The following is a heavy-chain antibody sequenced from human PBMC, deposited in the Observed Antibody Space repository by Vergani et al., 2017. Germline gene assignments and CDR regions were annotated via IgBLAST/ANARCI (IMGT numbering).Heavy chain of an antibody. CDR1: GGPIRCGGYY. V-gene: IGHV4-31*03. D-gene: IGHD2-15*01. CDR3: ARDTVGDRPYGMDV. CDR2: IYYSGST. Sequence: QVQLQESGPGLVQPSQTLSLTCSVSGGPIRCGGYYLSWIRQPPGKGLEWIGYIYYSGSTYYNPSLKSRVTISVDTSKNQFSLKLSSVTAADTAVYYCARDTVGDRPYGMDVRGQGTTVTVSS. J-gene: IGHJ6*02.